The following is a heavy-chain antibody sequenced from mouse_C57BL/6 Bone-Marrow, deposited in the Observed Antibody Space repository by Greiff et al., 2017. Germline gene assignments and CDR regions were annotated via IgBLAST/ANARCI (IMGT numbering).Heavy chain of an antibody. Sequence: VQLQQPGAELVRPGTSVKLSCKASGYTFTSYWMHWVKQRPGQGLEWIGVIDPSDSYTNYNQKFKGKATLTVDTSSSTAYMQLSSLTSEDSAVYYGASHDGYYVYWYFDVWGTGTTVTVSS. CDR2: IDPSDSYT. D-gene: IGHD2-3*01. CDR3: ASHDGYYVYWYFDV. J-gene: IGHJ1*03. V-gene: IGHV1-59*01. CDR1: GYTFTSYW.